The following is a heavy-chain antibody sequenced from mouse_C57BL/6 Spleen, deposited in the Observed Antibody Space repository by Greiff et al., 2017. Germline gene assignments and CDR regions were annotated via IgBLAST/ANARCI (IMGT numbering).Heavy chain of an antibody. J-gene: IGHJ2*01. D-gene: IGHD1-1*02. CDR1: GYTFTGYW. V-gene: IGHV1-9*01. CDR3: TSEEGGGNY. Sequence: QVQLQQSGAELMKPGASVKLSCKATGYTFTGYWIEWVKQRPGHGLEWIGEILPGSGSTNYNEKFKGKATFTADTSTNTAYMQLRSLTAEDSASYYCTSEEGGGNYWGQGTTLTVSS. CDR2: ILPGSGST.